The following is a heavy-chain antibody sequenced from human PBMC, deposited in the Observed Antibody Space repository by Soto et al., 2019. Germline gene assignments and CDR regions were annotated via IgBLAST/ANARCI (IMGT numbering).Heavy chain of an antibody. CDR1: GYTFFTYD. CDR3: ARHHSPTTSENWFAP. CDR2: ISTYSGDT. Sequence: QVHLVQSGVEVKTPGASVKVSCQASGYTFFTYDISWVRQAPGQGLEWMGWISTYSGDTKYAQKFQGRVTMTRVTSTTTAYLELRSLRSDDTAVYYCARHHSPTTSENWFAPWGQGTLVTVSS. D-gene: IGHD5-12*01. V-gene: IGHV1-18*01. J-gene: IGHJ5*02.